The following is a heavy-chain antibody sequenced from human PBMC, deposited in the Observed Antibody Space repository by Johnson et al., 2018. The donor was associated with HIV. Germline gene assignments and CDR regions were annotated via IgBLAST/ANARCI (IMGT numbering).Heavy chain of an antibody. D-gene: IGHD3-22*01. Sequence: QVQLVESGGGLVQPGGSLRLSCAASGFTFSDYYMSWIRQAPGKGLEWVSYISSSGSTIYYADSVKGRFTISRDNAKNSLYLQMNSLRAEDMAVYYCARGENYEDSSCYWDDAFDSWGQGTMVTVSS. CDR1: GFTFSDYY. CDR2: ISSSGSTI. V-gene: IGHV3-11*04. CDR3: ARGENYEDSSCYWDDAFDS. J-gene: IGHJ3*02.